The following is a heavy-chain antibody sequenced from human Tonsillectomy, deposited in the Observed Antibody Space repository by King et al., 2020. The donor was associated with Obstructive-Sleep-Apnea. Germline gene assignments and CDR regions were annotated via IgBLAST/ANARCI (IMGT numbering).Heavy chain of an antibody. CDR2: INYSGST. CDR1: GGSISSHY. D-gene: IGHD6-19*01. CDR3: ARLRSVAGTRTPSFDV. Sequence: VQLQESGPGLVKPSETLSLTCAVSGGSISSHYWSWIRQPPGKGLEWIGYINYSGSTNYNPSLKIRVPLSLDKSKNQFSLGLRSVTAADTAVYYCARLRSVAGTRTPSFDVWGQGPLVTVSS. J-gene: IGHJ3*01. V-gene: IGHV4-59*08.